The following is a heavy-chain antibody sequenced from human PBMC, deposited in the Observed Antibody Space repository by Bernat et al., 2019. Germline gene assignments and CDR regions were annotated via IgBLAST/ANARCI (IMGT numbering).Heavy chain of an antibody. V-gene: IGHV3-72*01. Sequence: EVQLVESGGGLVQPGGSLRLSCAASGFTFSDHYMDWVRQAPGMGLEWIGRSRNKANSYSTEYAASVKGRLTVSRDVSNSLLYLQMNSLNTEDTAVYHCARSDSSGYPNFWGQGTLVTVSS. CDR1: GFTFSDHY. CDR3: ARSDSSGYPNF. J-gene: IGHJ4*02. CDR2: SRNKANSYST. D-gene: IGHD3-22*01.